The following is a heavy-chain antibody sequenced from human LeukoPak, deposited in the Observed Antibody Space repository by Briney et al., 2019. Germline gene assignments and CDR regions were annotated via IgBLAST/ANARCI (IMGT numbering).Heavy chain of an antibody. D-gene: IGHD2-2*01. CDR3: ARSPVSRILFDY. J-gene: IGHJ4*02. V-gene: IGHV1-69*04. Sequence: SVKVSCKASGGTFSSYAISWVRQAPGQGLEWMGRIIPILGIANYAQKFQGRVTITADKSTSTAYMELSSLRSEDTAVCYCARSPVSRILFDYWGQGTLVTVSS. CDR2: IIPILGIA. CDR1: GGTFSSYA.